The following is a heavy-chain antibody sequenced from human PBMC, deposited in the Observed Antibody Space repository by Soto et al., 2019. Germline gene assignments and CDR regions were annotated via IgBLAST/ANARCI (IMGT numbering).Heavy chain of an antibody. V-gene: IGHV4-59*01. CDR1: GGYIRSFY. CDR2: IYYSGIT. CDR3: TRAPPGSGWYTLFDY. D-gene: IGHD6-19*01. Sequence: SETLSLTCTVSGGYIRSFYLSWIRQPPGKGLEWIGYIYYSGITNYNPSLKSRVTMSVDTSKNQFSLKLSSVTAADTAMYYCTRAPPGSGWYTLFDYWGQGTLVTVSS. J-gene: IGHJ4*02.